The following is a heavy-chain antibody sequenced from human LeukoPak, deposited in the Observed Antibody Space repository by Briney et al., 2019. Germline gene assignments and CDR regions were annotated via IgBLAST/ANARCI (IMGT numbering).Heavy chain of an antibody. CDR2: ISAYNGHT. J-gene: IGHJ4*02. CDR3: ARDKDLRAVAGTFDY. D-gene: IGHD6-19*01. V-gene: IGHV1-18*01. CDR1: GYTFSTHG. Sequence: ASVKVSCKASGYTFSTHGISWVRQAPGQGLEWMGWISAYNGHTNNAQKFQGRVTMTTDTSTGTAYMELTSLTSDDTAVYYCARDKDLRAVAGTFDYWCQGTLVAVSS.